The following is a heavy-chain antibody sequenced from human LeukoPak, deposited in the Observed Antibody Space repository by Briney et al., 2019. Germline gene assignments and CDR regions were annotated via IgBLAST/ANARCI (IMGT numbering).Heavy chain of an antibody. CDR3: AREDDGDYVRGNWFDP. CDR2: IYYSGST. J-gene: IGHJ5*02. V-gene: IGHV4-59*01. Sequence: PSETLSLTCTVSGGSISSYYWSWIRQPPGKGLEWIGYIYYSGSTNYNPSLKSRVTISVDTSKNQFSLKLSSVTAADTAVYYCAREDDGDYVRGNWFDPWGQGTLVTVSS. CDR1: GGSISSYY. D-gene: IGHD4-17*01.